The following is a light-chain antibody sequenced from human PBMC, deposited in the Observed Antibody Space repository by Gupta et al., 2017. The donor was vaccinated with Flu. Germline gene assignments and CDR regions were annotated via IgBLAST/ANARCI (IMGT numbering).Light chain of an antibody. Sequence: GARVTFTCRASQNIESWLAWYQQRPGKAPRLLIYKASNLESGVPSRFSGSGSGTEFTLAISSLQPDDLATYYCQQYDSYPWTFGQGTKV. J-gene: IGKJ1*01. CDR1: QNIESW. CDR3: QQYDSYPWT. V-gene: IGKV1-5*03. CDR2: KAS.